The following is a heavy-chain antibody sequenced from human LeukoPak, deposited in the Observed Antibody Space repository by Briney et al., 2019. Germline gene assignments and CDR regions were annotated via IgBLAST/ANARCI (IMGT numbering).Heavy chain of an antibody. J-gene: IGHJ4*02. CDR2: INHSGST. Sequence: KPSETLSLTCAVYGGSFSGYYWSWIRQPPGKGLEWIGEINHSGSTNYNPSLKSRVTISVDTSKNQFSLQLNSLTAADTAVYYCARDLRMGGPWRQFDYWGQGTLVTVSS. D-gene: IGHD3-16*01. V-gene: IGHV4-34*01. CDR3: ARDLRMGGPWRQFDY. CDR1: GGSFSGYY.